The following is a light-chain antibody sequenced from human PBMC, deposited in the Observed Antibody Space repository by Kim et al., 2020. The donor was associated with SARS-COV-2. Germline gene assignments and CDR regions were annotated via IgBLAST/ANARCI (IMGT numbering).Light chain of an antibody. J-gene: IGKJ5*01. CDR1: QDINRN. CDR3: QQYNHWPPT. Sequence: EVVMTQSPATLSVSPGERAILSCRASQDINRNIAWYQQKPGQGHRLLISGASTRATDFPARFSGSGSGTEFTLTISSLRSEDFAVYYCQQYNHWPPTFGQATRLEIK. V-gene: IGKV3-15*01. CDR2: GAS.